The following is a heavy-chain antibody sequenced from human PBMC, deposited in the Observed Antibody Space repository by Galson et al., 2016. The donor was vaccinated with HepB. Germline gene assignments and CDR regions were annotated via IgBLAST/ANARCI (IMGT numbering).Heavy chain of an antibody. V-gene: IGHV4-59*08. CDR2: INYSWNT. J-gene: IGHJ6*02. Sequence: PGKGLEWLGYINYSWNTYYTPSLKSRVTMSVDTSKNQFFLRLNSVTAADTAVYYCARRSTNYYFGMDVWGQGTTVIVSS. CDR3: ARRSTNYYFGMDV.